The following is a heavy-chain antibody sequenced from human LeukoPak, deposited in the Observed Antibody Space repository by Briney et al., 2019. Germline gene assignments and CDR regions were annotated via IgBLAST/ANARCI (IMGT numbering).Heavy chain of an antibody. Sequence: GGSLRLSCSASGFTFSSYAMHWVRQAPGKGLEYVSAISSNGGTTYYADSVKGRFTISRDNAKNTLYLQMNSLRAEDTAVYYCGRDQAALPDYWGQGTLVTVSS. J-gene: IGHJ4*02. V-gene: IGHV3-64*04. CDR3: GRDQAALPDY. CDR1: GFTFSSYA. CDR2: ISSNGGTT. D-gene: IGHD6-6*01.